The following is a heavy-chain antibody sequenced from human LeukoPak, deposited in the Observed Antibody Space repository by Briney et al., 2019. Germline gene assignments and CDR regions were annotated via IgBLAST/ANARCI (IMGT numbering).Heavy chain of an antibody. CDR1: GGSFSGYY. V-gene: IGHV4-34*01. CDR2: INHSGST. Sequence: SETLSLTCAVYGGSFSGYYWSWIRQPPGKGLEWIGEINHSGSTNYNPSLKSRVTISVDTSKNQFSLKLSSVTAADTAVYYCARDLRMVYGMDVWGQGTTVTVSS. D-gene: IGHD4/OR15-4a*01. CDR3: ARDLRMVYGMDV. J-gene: IGHJ6*02.